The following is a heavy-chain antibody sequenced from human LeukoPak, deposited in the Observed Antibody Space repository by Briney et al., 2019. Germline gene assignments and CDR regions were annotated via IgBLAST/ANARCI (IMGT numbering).Heavy chain of an antibody. Sequence: ASVKVSCKASGYTFTGYYIHWVRQAPGQGLEWMGWINPNSGGTKFAQKFQGRVTMTRDTSISTAYMALSGLGSDDTAVYYCGSWDYGSGSYSPYYWGQGTLVTVSS. CDR1: GYTFTGYY. V-gene: IGHV1-2*02. CDR3: GSWDYGSGSYSPYY. J-gene: IGHJ4*02. D-gene: IGHD3-10*01. CDR2: INPNSGGT.